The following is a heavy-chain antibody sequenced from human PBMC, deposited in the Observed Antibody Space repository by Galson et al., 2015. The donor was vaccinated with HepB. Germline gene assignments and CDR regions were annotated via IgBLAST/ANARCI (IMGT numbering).Heavy chain of an antibody. CDR3: AKGYGLFDS. CDR2: ISGNGGST. D-gene: IGHD5-18*01. J-gene: IGHJ5*01. V-gene: IGHV3-23*01. CDR1: GFAFDTHA. Sequence: SLRLSCAASGFAFDTHAMSWVRQAPGRGLEWISGISGNGGSTSYADSVKGRFTVSRDNSNNMLYLQMNSLRAEDAGLYFCAKGYGLFDSWGQGILVTVSS.